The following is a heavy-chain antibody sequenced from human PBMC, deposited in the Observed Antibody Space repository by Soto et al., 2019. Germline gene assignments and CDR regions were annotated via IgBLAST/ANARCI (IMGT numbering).Heavy chain of an antibody. Sequence: GGSLRLSCAASGFIFENFGMSWVRQAPGKGLEWISSISGSGFKKYYADSVKGRFTISRDNSKSTVYLELNNLSAEDTAVYHCAKNQGVELVPLATVDWFDPWGQGTTVTVSS. J-gene: IGHJ5*01. CDR3: AKNQGVELVPLATVDWFDP. V-gene: IGHV3-23*01. CDR1: GFIFENFG. CDR2: ISGSGFKK. D-gene: IGHD1-26*01.